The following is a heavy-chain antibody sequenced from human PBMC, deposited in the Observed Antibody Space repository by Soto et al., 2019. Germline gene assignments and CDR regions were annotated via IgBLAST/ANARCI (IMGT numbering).Heavy chain of an antibody. CDR3: ARETRLYSGSVDWFDP. D-gene: IGHD1-26*01. Sequence: QVQLVQSGAEVKKPGSSVTVSCKASGGTFSSYAISWVRQAPGQGLEWMGGIIPIFGTANYAQKFQGRVTITADKSTSTADMELSSLRSEDTAVYYCARETRLYSGSVDWFDPWGQGTLVTVSS. V-gene: IGHV1-69*06. CDR1: GGTFSSYA. CDR2: IIPIFGTA. J-gene: IGHJ5*02.